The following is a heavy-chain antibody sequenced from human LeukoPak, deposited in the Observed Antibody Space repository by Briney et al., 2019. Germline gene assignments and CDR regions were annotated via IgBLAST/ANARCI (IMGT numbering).Heavy chain of an antibody. J-gene: IGHJ4*02. CDR3: AKDTSSSWYADYFDY. CDR1: GFTFSSYA. Sequence: GGSPRLSCAASGFTFSSYAMSWVRQAPGKGLEWVSAISGSGGSTYYADSVKGRFTISRDNAKNSLYLQMNSLRAEDTALYYCAKDTSSSWYADYFDYWGQGTLVTVSS. D-gene: IGHD6-13*01. CDR2: ISGSGGST. V-gene: IGHV3-23*01.